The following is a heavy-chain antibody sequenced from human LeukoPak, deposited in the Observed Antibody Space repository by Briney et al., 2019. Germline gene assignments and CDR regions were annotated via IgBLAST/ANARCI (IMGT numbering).Heavy chain of an antibody. Sequence: PGGSLRLSCVASEFTFSDYAVSWVRQAPGKGLEWVSGLNEDGSTTFYADSVQGRFIISRDNSQNIVYLQMSSLRVEDTAVYYCVKDYPRIGVTGTTSFFDYWGQGNLVTVSS. CDR1: EFTFSDYA. V-gene: IGHV3-23*01. J-gene: IGHJ4*02. CDR2: LNEDGSTT. CDR3: VKDYPRIGVTGTTSFFDY. D-gene: IGHD1-7*01.